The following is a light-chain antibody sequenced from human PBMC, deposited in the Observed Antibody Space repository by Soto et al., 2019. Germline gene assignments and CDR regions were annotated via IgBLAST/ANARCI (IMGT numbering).Light chain of an antibody. CDR2: EVN. CDR3: YSYAGSDMNYV. CDR1: SSDVGNYNL. V-gene: IGLV2-23*02. J-gene: IGLJ1*01. Sequence: QSVLTQPASVSGSPGQSIAISCTGTSSDVGNYNLVSWYQQHPGKAPILMIFEVNKRPSGVSDRFSGSKSGNSASLTISGLQADDEADYYSYSYAGSDMNYVFGAGTKLTVL.